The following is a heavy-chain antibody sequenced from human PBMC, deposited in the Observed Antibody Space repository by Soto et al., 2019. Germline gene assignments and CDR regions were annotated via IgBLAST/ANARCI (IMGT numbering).Heavy chain of an antibody. CDR3: ARSPSPDTVTDYFDY. CDR2: ISAYNGNT. CDR1: GYTFTSYG. J-gene: IGHJ4*02. V-gene: IGHV1-18*01. D-gene: IGHD4-17*01. Sequence: QVQLVQSGAEVKKPGASVKVSCKASGYTFTSYGISWVRQAPGQGLEWMGWISAYNGNTNYAQKLQGRVTMTTDTSTSTAYMGLRSLRSDDTAVYYCARSPSPDTVTDYFDYWGQGTLVTVSS.